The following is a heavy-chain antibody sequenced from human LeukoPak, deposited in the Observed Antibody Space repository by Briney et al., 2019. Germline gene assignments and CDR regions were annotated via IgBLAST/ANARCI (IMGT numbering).Heavy chain of an antibody. D-gene: IGHD3-16*02. CDR3: ARGPNVWGSYRYPLFDY. V-gene: IGHV4-34*01. Sequence: PSETLSLTCAVYGGSFSGYYWSWIRQPPGKGLEWIGEINHSGSTNYNPSLKSRVTISVDTSKNQFSLKLSSVTAADTAVYYCARGPNVWGSYRYPLFDYWGQGTLVTVSS. CDR2: INHSGST. CDR1: GGSFSGYY. J-gene: IGHJ4*02.